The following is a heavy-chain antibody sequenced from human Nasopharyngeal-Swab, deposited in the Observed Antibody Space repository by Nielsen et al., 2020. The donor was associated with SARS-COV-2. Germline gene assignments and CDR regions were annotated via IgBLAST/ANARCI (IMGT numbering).Heavy chain of an antibody. D-gene: IGHD3-3*01. J-gene: IGHJ4*02. CDR1: GFTFSNAW. CDR2: IKSKTDGGTT. Sequence: GESLKISCAASGFTFSNAWMSWARQAPGKGLEWVGRIKSKTDGGTTDYAAPVKGRFTISRDDSKNTLYLQMNSLKTEDTAVYYCTTVLRFLEWLYYFDYWGQGTLVTVSS. V-gene: IGHV3-15*01. CDR3: TTVLRFLEWLYYFDY.